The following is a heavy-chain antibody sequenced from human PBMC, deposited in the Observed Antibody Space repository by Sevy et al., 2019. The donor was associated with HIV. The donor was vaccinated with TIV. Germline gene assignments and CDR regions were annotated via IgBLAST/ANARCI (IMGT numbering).Heavy chain of an antibody. D-gene: IGHD3-3*01. CDR3: AMWMYYDFWSGPIDWFDP. Sequence: GGSLRLSCAASGFTFSSYGMHWVRQAPGKGLEWVAFIRYDGSNKYYADSVKGRFTISRDNSKNTLSLQMNSLRAEDTAVYYCAMWMYYDFWSGPIDWFDPWGQGTLVTVSS. J-gene: IGHJ5*02. CDR2: IRYDGSNK. CDR1: GFTFSSYG. V-gene: IGHV3-30*02.